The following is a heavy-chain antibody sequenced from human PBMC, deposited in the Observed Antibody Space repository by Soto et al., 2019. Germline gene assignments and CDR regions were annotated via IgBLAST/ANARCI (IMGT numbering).Heavy chain of an antibody. CDR3: ARLARTVTGYYYCYGVDV. Sequence: SETLSLTCTVSGDSISAYYWSWIRQPPGKGLEWIGHIYNSGFTNYNPSLEGRVTISVDTSRNYFSLKVRSVTTADTAVYYCARLARTVTGYYYCYGVDVWAQGTTVTVSS. CDR1: GDSISAYY. V-gene: IGHV4-59*01. J-gene: IGHJ6*02. D-gene: IGHD4-17*01. CDR2: IYNSGFT.